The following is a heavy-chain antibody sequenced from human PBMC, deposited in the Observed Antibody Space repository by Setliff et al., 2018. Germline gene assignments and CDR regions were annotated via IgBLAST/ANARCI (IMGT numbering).Heavy chain of an antibody. V-gene: IGHV3-23*01. CDR2: INSGGSST. J-gene: IGHJ4*02. Sequence: GESLKLSCAASGFTFSSSSMTWVRQAPGKGLEWVSAINSGGSSTYYADSVKGRSTISRDNSKNTLYLQMNSLRAEDTAIYSCAKFSSVPGSRFFDYWGQGALVTVSS. CDR1: GFTFSSSS. CDR3: AKFSSVPGSRFFDY. D-gene: IGHD2-2*01.